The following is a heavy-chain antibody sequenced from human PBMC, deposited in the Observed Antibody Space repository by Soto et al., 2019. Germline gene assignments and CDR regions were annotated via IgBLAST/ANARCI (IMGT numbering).Heavy chain of an antibody. Sequence: ASVKVSCKASGYTFTSYDMHWVRQAPGQRLEWMGWINAGNGNTKYSQKFQGRVTITRDTSASKAYMELSSLRSEDTAVYYCAKELLWFGESDNWFDPWGQGTLVTVSS. J-gene: IGHJ5*02. D-gene: IGHD3-10*01. CDR1: GYTFTSYD. V-gene: IGHV1-3*01. CDR2: INAGNGNT. CDR3: AKELLWFGESDNWFDP.